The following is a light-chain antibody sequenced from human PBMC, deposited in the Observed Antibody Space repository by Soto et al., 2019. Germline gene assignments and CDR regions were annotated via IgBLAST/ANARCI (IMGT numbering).Light chain of an antibody. J-gene: IGKJ1*01. Sequence: DIQMTQAPSTLSASVGDRVTITCRASQSISYWLAWYQQKPGKAPTLLIYDASTLESGVPSRFSGSGFGTDFTLTISTLQPEDFGTYYCQQYNSYSPEFGQGTKVEIK. CDR1: QSISYW. CDR3: QQYNSYSPE. CDR2: DAS. V-gene: IGKV1-5*01.